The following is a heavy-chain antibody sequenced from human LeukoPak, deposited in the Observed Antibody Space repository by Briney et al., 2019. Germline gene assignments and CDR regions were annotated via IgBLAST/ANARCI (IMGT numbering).Heavy chain of an antibody. J-gene: IGHJ4*02. CDR2: IIPIFDMA. V-gene: IGHV1-69*04. D-gene: IGHD5-24*01. CDR3: ARMGRDGSY. CDR1: GGTLSSYA. Sequence: ASVKVSCKASGGTLSSYAISWVRQAPGQGLEWMGRIIPIFDMANYAQKFQGRVTITADKSTNTVYMGLSRLRSEDTAMYYCARMGRDGSYWGQGTLVTVS.